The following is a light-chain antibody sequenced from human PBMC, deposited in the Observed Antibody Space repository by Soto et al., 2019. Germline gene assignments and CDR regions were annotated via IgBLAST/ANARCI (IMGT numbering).Light chain of an antibody. V-gene: IGKV3-15*01. CDR2: VAS. J-gene: IGKJ2*01. CDR3: QHYNNWPPLYT. Sequence: EIVMTQSPATLSVSPGERATLSCRASQRVSSKLAGYQQKPGQAPRLLLYVASTRTTGITSRFSGSGSGTEFTLTISSLQSEDSAVYYCQHYNNWPPLYTFGQGTKLEIK. CDR1: QRVSSK.